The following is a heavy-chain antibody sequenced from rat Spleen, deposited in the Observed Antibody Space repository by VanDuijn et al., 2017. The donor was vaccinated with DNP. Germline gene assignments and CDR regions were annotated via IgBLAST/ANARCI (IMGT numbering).Heavy chain of an antibody. V-gene: IGHV5-7*01. CDR2: ISYNGGTP. J-gene: IGHJ2*01. CDR3: ARGADGFDY. Sequence: EVQLVESGGGLVQPGRSLKVSCVASGFIFSDYNMAWVRQAPAKGLEWVATISYNGGTPYYRDSVKGRFTISRDNAQNTLYLQMNSLRSEDTATYYCARGADGFDYWGQGLMVTVSS. CDR1: GFIFSDYN. D-gene: IGHD1-6*01.